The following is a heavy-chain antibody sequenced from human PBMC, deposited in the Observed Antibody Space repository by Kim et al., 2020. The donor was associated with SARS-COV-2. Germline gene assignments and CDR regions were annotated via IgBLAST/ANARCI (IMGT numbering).Heavy chain of an antibody. V-gene: IGHV3-30*18. CDR2: ISYDGSNK. CDR3: AKGYCSGGSCYHFDY. CDR1: GFTFSSYG. Sequence: GGSLRLSCAASGFTFSSYGMHWVRQAPGKGLEWVAVISYDGSNKYYADSVKGRFTISRDNSKNTLYLQMNSLRAEDTAVYYCAKGYCSGGSCYHFDYWGQGTLVTVSS. D-gene: IGHD2-15*01. J-gene: IGHJ4*02.